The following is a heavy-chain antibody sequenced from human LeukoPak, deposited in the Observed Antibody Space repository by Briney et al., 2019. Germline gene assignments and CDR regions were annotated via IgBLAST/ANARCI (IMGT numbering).Heavy chain of an antibody. CDR3: ARGQNGRYCSSTSCSPKTNWFDP. CDR1: GFTFSSYS. D-gene: IGHD2-2*01. CDR2: INSDGSST. Sequence: QPGGSLRLSCAASGFTFSSYSMHWVRQAPGKGLVWVSRINSDGSSTSYADSVKGRFTISRDNAKNTLYLQMNSLRAEDTAVYYCARGQNGRYCSSTSCSPKTNWFDPWGQGTLVTVSS. V-gene: IGHV3-74*01. J-gene: IGHJ5*02.